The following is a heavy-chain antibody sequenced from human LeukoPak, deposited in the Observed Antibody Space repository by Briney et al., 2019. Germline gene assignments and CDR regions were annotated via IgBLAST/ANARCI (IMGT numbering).Heavy chain of an antibody. J-gene: IGHJ4*02. CDR1: RFTFSYYG. CDR2: ISFDGSNH. Sequence: PGRSLRLSCAASRFTFSYYGIHWVRQVPGKGLEWVAVISFDGSNHYYADSVKGRFTISRDNSKNTLYLQMNSLRAEDTAVYYCAKDITRYGGNAVDYGGQGTLVTVSS. D-gene: IGHD4-23*01. CDR3: AKDITRYGGNAVDY. V-gene: IGHV3-30*18.